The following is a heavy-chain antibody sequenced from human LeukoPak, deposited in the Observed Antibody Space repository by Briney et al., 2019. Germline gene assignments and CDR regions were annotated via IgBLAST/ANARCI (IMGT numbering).Heavy chain of an antibody. V-gene: IGHV4-59*08. Sequence: SETLSLTCTVSGGSISSYYWSWIRQPPGKGLEWIGYIYYSGSTNYNPSLKSRVTISVDTSKNQFSLKLSSVTAADTAVYYCARAAGYSSGWYPKGHGMDVWGQGTTVTVSS. J-gene: IGHJ6*02. CDR1: GGSISSYY. CDR2: IYYSGST. CDR3: ARAAGYSSGWYPKGHGMDV. D-gene: IGHD6-19*01.